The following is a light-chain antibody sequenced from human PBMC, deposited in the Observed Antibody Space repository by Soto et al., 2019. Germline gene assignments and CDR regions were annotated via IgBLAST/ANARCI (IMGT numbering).Light chain of an antibody. CDR1: SSDVCGYNY. Sequence: QSPLSQPASVSGSPGQSITISCTGTSSDVCGYNYFSWYQQHPGKSPKLMIYEVSNRPSGVSNRFSGSKSGNTASLTISGLQAADAADYYCSSDTCSRTXFDVVGTGTKVXVX. V-gene: IGLV2-14*01. J-gene: IGLJ1*01. CDR3: SSDTCSRTXFDV. CDR2: EVS.